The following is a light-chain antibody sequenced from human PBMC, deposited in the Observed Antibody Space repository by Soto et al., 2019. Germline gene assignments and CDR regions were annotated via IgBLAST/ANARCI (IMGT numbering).Light chain of an antibody. J-gene: IGLJ2*01. CDR1: SSNIGSNT. V-gene: IGLV1-44*01. CDR3: ASWDATLNGRG. CDR2: SDN. Sequence: QSALTQPPSASGTPGQRVTITCSGTSSNIGSNTVNWYQQLPGTAPKLLIFSDNQRTSEVPARFSGSKSGTSASLAISGLPPEDEAEYCCASWDATLNGRGFGGGTKVTVL.